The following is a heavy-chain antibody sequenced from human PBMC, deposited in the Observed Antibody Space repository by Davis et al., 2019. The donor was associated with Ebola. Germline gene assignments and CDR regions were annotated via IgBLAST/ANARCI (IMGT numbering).Heavy chain of an antibody. D-gene: IGHD5-12*01. V-gene: IGHV3-33*05. Sequence: GESLKISCAASGFNFNTFTMHWVRQAPGKGLQWVAVVAYYGSNTYYTDSVKGRFTISRDNAKNSLFLQMNGLTVDDTAVYYCVRGAGWLLDYWGQGTLVTVSS. CDR2: VAYYGSNT. CDR3: VRGAGWLLDY. CDR1: GFNFNTFT. J-gene: IGHJ4*02.